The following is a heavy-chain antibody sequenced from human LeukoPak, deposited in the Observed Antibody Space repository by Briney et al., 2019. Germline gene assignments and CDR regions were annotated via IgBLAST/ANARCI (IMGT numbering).Heavy chain of an antibody. CDR3: AKHSTTSSNWFDP. D-gene: IGHD2/OR15-2a*01. CDR1: GASISIYY. V-gene: IGHV4-59*01. J-gene: IGHJ5*02. CDR2: MYYSGST. Sequence: TSETLSLTCTVSGASISIYYWTWIRQPPGKGLEWIGYMYYSGSTSYNPSLKSRVSMSVDTSKNQFSLNLRSVTAADTAVYYCAKHSTTSSNWFDPWGQGTLVTVSS.